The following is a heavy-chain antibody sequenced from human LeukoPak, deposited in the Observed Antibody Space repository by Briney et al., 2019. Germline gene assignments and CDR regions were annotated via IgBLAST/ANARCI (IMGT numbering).Heavy chain of an antibody. Sequence: GGSLRLSCAASGFTFSSYWMSWVRQAPGKGLEWVANIKQDGSEKYYVDSVKGRFTTSRDNAKNSLYLQMNSLRAEDTAVYYCARVHLDYDFWSGYLNWFDPWGQGTLVTVSS. CDR1: GFTFSSYW. CDR2: IKQDGSEK. J-gene: IGHJ5*02. V-gene: IGHV3-7*03. CDR3: ARVHLDYDFWSGYLNWFDP. D-gene: IGHD3-3*01.